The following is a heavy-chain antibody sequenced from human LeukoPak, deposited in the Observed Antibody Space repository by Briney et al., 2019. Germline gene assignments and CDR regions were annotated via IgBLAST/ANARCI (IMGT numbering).Heavy chain of an antibody. V-gene: IGHV1-69*13. CDR1: GYTFTSYD. D-gene: IGHD3-16*02. CDR3: ARDSLTFGGVIVANNWFDP. Sequence: SVKVSCKASGYTFTSYDINWVRQAPGQGLEWIGLINPTGTGTLYAQKFQGRVTITADESTSTAYMELSSLRSEDTAVYYCARDSLTFGGVIVANNWFDPWGQGTLVTVSS. CDR2: INPTGTGT. J-gene: IGHJ5*02.